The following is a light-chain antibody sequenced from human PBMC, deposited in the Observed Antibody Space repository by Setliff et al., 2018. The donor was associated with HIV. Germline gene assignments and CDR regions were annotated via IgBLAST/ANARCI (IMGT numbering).Light chain of an antibody. Sequence: QSVLAQPASVSGSPGQSITISCLGTSSDIGGYDHVSWYQQHPGKVSKLIIYDVSRCPIGESHRFSGFKSGNTASLTISGLRAEDEADYYCSSFTSSNTVIFGGGTKVTVL. CDR2: DVS. J-gene: IGLJ2*01. V-gene: IGLV2-14*01. CDR1: SSDIGGYDH. CDR3: SSFTSSNTVI.